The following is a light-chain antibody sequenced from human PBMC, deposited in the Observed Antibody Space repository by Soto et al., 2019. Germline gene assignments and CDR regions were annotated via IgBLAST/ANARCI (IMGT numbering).Light chain of an antibody. Sequence: EVVVTQSPGTLYLSPGERATLSCRASQSFSSSNLAWYQHKPGQPPKLIVYSASRRATGIPDRFSGSGSGTDFTLTISRLEPEDFALYYCQRYGGSPPVTFGGGTKVDIK. V-gene: IGKV3-20*01. CDR3: QRYGGSPPVT. CDR1: QSFSSSN. CDR2: SAS. J-gene: IGKJ4*01.